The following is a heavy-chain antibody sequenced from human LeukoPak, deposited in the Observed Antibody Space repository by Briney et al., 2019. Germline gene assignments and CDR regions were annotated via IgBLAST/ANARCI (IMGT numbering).Heavy chain of an antibody. V-gene: IGHV1-8*02. CDR1: GYTFTSYG. CDR3: ARGLVSSGLYYYYYYYMDV. J-gene: IGHJ6*03. CDR2: MNPNSGNT. D-gene: IGHD3-22*01. Sequence: ASVKVSCKASGYTFTSYGISWVRQAPGQGLEWMGWMNPNSGNTGYAQKFQGRVTMTRNTSISTAYMELSSLRSEDTAVYYCARGLVSSGLYYYYYYYMDVWGKGTTVTISS.